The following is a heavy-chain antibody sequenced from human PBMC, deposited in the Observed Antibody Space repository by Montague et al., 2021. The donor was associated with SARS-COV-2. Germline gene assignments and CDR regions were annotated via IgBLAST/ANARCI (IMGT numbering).Heavy chain of an antibody. J-gene: IGHJ5*02. CDR2: INHSGST. CDR1: GESFSGYY. CDR3: TRSARITIIAVGLTDIWFDP. D-gene: IGHD3-22*01. V-gene: IGHV4-34*01. Sequence: SETLSLTCAVYGESFSGYYLNWIRQPPGKGLEWIWEINHSGSTNYNPSLKSGVTISLDPSKNKISLSLSSVTAADTALYYCTRSARITIIAVGLTDIWFDPWGQGTLVTVSS.